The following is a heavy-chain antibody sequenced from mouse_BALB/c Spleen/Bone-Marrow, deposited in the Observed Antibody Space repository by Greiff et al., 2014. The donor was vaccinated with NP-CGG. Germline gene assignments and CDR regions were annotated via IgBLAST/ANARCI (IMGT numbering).Heavy chain of an antibody. V-gene: IGHV2-9*02. Sequence: VQRVESGPGLVAPSQSLSITCTVSGFSLTSYGVHWVRQPPGKGLEWLGVIWAGGSTNYNSALMSRLSISKDNSKSQVFLKMNSLQTDDTAMYYCARDRYGNYFYYAMDYWGQGTSVTVSS. CDR2: IWAGGST. CDR3: ARDRYGNYFYYAMDY. J-gene: IGHJ4*01. D-gene: IGHD2-10*02. CDR1: GFSLTSYG.